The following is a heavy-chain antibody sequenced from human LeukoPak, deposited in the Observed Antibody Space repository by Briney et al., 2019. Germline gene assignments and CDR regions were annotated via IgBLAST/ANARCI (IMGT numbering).Heavy chain of an antibody. V-gene: IGHV1-46*01. D-gene: IGHD2-21*02. CDR3: ARGEVVVVTAIFPINWFDP. Sequence: ASVKVSCKASGYTFTSYYMHWVRQAPGQGLEWMGIINPSGGSTSYAQKFQGRVTMTRDTSTSTVYMELSSLRSEDTAVYYCARGEVVVVTAIFPINWFDPWGQGTLVTVSS. J-gene: IGHJ5*02. CDR1: GYTFTSYY. CDR2: INPSGGST.